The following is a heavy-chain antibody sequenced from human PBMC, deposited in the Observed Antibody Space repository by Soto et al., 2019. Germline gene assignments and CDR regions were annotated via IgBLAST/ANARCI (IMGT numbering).Heavy chain of an antibody. CDR2: IGNRGTGI. D-gene: IGHD6-13*01. J-gene: IGHJ5*02. Sequence: GGSLRLSCAASGFTFGDYYMTWIRQAPGKGLEWVSFIGNRGTGIYYADSVKGRFTIFRDNAKNSLYLQMNSLRAEDTAMYYCARDLRAVGMASRFDPWGQGTLVTVSS. CDR3: ARDLRAVGMASRFDP. V-gene: IGHV3-11*01. CDR1: GFTFGDYY.